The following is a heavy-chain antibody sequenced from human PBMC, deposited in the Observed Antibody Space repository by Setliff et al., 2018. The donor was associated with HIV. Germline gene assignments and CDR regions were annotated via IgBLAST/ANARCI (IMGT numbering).Heavy chain of an antibody. CDR2: IIPIFGTA. CDR1: GGTFSSYA. CDR3: ARSSDYRSPDALDI. D-gene: IGHD4-17*01. V-gene: IGHV1-69*05. Sequence: GASVKVSCKASGGTFSSYAISWVRQAPGQGLEWMGGIIPIFGTANYAQKFQGRVTITTDESTSTAYMELSSLRSEDTAVYYCARSSDYRSPDALDIWGQGTMVTVSS. J-gene: IGHJ3*02.